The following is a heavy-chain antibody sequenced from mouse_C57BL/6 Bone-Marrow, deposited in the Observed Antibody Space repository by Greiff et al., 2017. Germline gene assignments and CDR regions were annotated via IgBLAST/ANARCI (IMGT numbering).Heavy chain of an antibody. CDR3: ARRLRQLRQYYFDY. CDR2: IHPNSGST. Sequence: QVQLQQSGAELVKPGASVKLSCKASGYTFTSYWMHWVKQRPGQGLEWIGMIHPNSGSTNYNEKFKSKATLTVDKSSSTAYMQLSSLTSEDSAVYYCARRLRQLRQYYFDYWGQGTTLTVSS. J-gene: IGHJ2*01. V-gene: IGHV1-64*01. D-gene: IGHD3-2*02. CDR1: GYTFTSYW.